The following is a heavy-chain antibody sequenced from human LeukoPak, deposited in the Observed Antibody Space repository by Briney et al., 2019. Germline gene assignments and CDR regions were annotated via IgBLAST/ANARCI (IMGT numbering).Heavy chain of an antibody. D-gene: IGHD5-24*01. CDR3: AKTGGYFDGYNPSYFDY. CDR2: IRYDGSNK. Sequence: PGGSLRLSCAAAGFTFSSYGMHWVRQAPGKGLEWVAFIRYDGSNKYYADSVKGRFTISRDNSKNTLYLQMNSLRAEDTAVYYCAKTGGYFDGYNPSYFDYWGQGTLVTVSS. CDR1: GFTFSSYG. J-gene: IGHJ4*02. V-gene: IGHV3-30*02.